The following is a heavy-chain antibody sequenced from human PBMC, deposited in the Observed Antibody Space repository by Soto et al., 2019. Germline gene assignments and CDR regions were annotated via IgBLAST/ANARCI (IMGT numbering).Heavy chain of an antibody. CDR3: AGNWLDEEDHFDH. CDR1: GYSFTGYY. CDR2: INPKSGGT. Sequence: QVQLVQSGAEVKKPGASVKVSCKGSGYSFTGYYLHWVRQAPGQGLEWLGWINPKSGGTSYAQKFQGRVSMTRDTSTSTAYMELRRLRSDDTAVYYCAGNWLDEEDHFDHWGQGTLVTVSS. V-gene: IGHV1-2*02. J-gene: IGHJ4*02. D-gene: IGHD1-1*01.